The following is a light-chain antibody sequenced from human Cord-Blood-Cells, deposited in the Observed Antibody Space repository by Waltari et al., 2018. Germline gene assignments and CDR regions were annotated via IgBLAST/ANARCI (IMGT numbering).Light chain of an antibody. CDR3: QQYYSTRT. Sequence: DIVLTQSPDSLAVSLGARATINCQSSQSVLYSSDNKNYLSWYQQKPGQPPKLLIYWASTRESGVPDRFSGGGSGTDFTLPISSLQDEDVAVYYCQQYYSTRTFGEGTKVEIK. CDR1: QSVLYSSDNKNY. V-gene: IGKV4-1*01. J-gene: IGKJ1*01. CDR2: WAS.